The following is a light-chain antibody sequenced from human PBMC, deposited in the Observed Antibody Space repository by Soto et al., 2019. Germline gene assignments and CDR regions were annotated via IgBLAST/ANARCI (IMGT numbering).Light chain of an antibody. CDR2: NNN. CDR3: QSYDASLSGVV. CDR1: DSNIGTVYA. J-gene: IGLJ2*01. Sequence: QSVLTQPPSVSGAPGQRVTISCTGSDSNIGTVYAVHWYQQLPGAAPKLLIYNNNIRPSGVADRFSGSKSGTSASLAITGLQPEDEAFYYCQSYDASLSGVVFGGWTQLTVL. V-gene: IGLV1-40*01.